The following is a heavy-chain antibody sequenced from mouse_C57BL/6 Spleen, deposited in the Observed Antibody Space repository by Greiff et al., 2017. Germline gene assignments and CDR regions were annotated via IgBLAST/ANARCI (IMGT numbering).Heavy chain of an antibody. Sequence: DVKLVESGPELVKPGASVKISCKASGYSFTGYYMNWVKQSPETSLEWIGEINPSTGGTTDNQKFKAKATLTVDKSSSTAYMQLKSLTSEDSAVYYCARYYCGSLYAMDYWGQGTSVTVSS. J-gene: IGHJ4*01. D-gene: IGHD1-1*01. CDR2: INPSTGGT. CDR1: GYSFTGYY. CDR3: ARYYCGSLYAMDY. V-gene: IGHV1-42*01.